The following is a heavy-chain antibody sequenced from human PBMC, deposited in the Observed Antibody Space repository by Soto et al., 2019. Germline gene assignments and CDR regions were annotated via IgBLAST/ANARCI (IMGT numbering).Heavy chain of an antibody. CDR2: ISSNSITI. J-gene: IGHJ4*02. V-gene: IGHV3-48*02. D-gene: IGHD1-26*01. CDR1: GFIFSKYS. CDR3: AREDILGTRSFDY. Sequence: GGSLRLSCGASGFIFSKYSMNWVRQAPGKGLEWLSYISSNSITIYYADSVRGRFTIFRDNAKNSLYLQMNSLRDEDTAVYYCAREDILGTRSFDYWGQGALVTVSS.